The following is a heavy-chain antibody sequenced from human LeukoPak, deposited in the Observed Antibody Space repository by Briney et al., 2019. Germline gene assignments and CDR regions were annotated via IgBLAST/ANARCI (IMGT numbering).Heavy chain of an antibody. CDR1: GGSISSSSYY. Sequence: SETLSLTCTVPGGSISSSSYYWGWIRQPPGKGLEWIGSIYYSGSTYYNPSLKSRVTISVDTSKNQFSLKLSSVTAADTAVYYCARRMVVAVYNWFDPWGQGTLVTVSS. CDR3: ARRMVVAVYNWFDP. J-gene: IGHJ5*02. D-gene: IGHD2-15*01. CDR2: IYYSGST. V-gene: IGHV4-39*01.